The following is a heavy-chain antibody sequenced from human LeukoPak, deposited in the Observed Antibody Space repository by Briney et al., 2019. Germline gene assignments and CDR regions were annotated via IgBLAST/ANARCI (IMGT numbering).Heavy chain of an antibody. J-gene: IGHJ4*02. CDR3: ALEMATGEY. Sequence: SETLSLTCTASGGSISSYYRSWIRQPAGKGLEWIGRIYTSGSTNYNPSLKSRVTISVDKSKNQFSLKLSSVTAADTAVYYCALEMATGEYWGQGTLVTVSS. D-gene: IGHD5-24*01. CDR2: IYTSGST. V-gene: IGHV4-4*07. CDR1: GGSISSYY.